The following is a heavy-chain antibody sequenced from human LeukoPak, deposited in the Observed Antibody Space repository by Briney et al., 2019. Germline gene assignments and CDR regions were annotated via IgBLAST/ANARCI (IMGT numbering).Heavy chain of an antibody. J-gene: IGHJ4*02. Sequence: GGSLRLSCTASGFSFSGHWMHWARQLPGKGLVWVSRISPTGSSTSYADSVKGRFTVSRDNAKNTLYLQVNNLRAEDTAVYYCARGPNGNWSGLDFWGQGTLLTVSS. V-gene: IGHV3-74*01. CDR2: ISPTGSST. CDR1: GFSFSGHW. CDR3: ARGPNGNWSGLDF. D-gene: IGHD1-1*01.